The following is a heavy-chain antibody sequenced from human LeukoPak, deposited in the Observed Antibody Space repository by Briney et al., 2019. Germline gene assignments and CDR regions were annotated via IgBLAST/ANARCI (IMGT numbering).Heavy chain of an antibody. V-gene: IGHV3-23*01. Sequence: PGGSLRLSCAASGFTFASYAMTWVRQAPGKGLEWFSAISGSGGSTYYADSVKGRFTISRDNYKNTLYLQMNSLRAEDTAVYYCARDSGTYDSSGYYGLSYYGMDVWGQGTTVTVSS. CDR2: ISGSGGST. CDR3: ARDSGTYDSSGYYGLSYYGMDV. J-gene: IGHJ6*02. CDR1: GFTFASYA. D-gene: IGHD3-22*01.